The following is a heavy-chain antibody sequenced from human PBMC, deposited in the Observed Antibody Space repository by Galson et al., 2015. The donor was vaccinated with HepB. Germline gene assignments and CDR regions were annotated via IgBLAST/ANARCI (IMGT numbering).Heavy chain of an antibody. CDR3: AWSGASLNWFDP. CDR1: GGSISSSSYY. V-gene: IGHV4-39*01. D-gene: IGHD3-3*01. CDR2: VYYGGST. Sequence: SETLSLTCTVSGGSISSSSYYWGWIRQPPGKGLEWIGSVYYGGSTYYNPSLKSRVTISVDTSKNQFSLKLTSVTAADTAVYYCAWSGASLNWFDPWGQGTLVTVSS. J-gene: IGHJ5*02.